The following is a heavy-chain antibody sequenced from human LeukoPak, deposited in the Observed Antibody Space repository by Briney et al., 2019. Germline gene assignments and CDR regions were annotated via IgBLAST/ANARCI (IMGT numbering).Heavy chain of an antibody. CDR1: GFTFSSYA. Sequence: GGSLRLSCAASGFTFSSYAMGWVRQAPGKGLEWVSAISGSGGSTYYADSVKGRFTISRDNSKNTLYLQMNSLRAEDTAVYYCASLTRSSSWYPFDYWGQGTLVTVSS. V-gene: IGHV3-23*01. D-gene: IGHD6-13*01. CDR2: ISGSGGST. CDR3: ASLTRSSSWYPFDY. J-gene: IGHJ4*02.